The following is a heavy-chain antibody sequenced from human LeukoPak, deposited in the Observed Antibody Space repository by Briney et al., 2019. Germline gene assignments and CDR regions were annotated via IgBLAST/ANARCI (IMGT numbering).Heavy chain of an antibody. CDR1: GGSFSGYY. CDR3: ARGAAVEMATAVDY. J-gene: IGHJ4*02. Sequence: SETLSLTCAVYGGSFSGYYWSWIRQPPGKGLEWIGEINHSGSTNYNPSLKSRVTISVDTSKNQFSLKLSSVTAADTAMYYCARGAAVEMATAVDYWGQGTLVTVSS. CDR2: INHSGST. V-gene: IGHV4-34*01. D-gene: IGHD5-24*01.